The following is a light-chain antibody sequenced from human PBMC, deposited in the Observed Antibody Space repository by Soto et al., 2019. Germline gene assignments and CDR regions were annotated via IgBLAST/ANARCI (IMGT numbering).Light chain of an antibody. CDR2: AAS. CDR1: QSISSY. V-gene: IGKV1-39*01. J-gene: IGKJ1*01. Sequence: DIEMTQSPSSLSASVGDRVTITCRASQSISSYLNWYQQKPGNAPNLLIYAASTLQSGVPSRFSAYGSETDFTLTISNLQAEDFATYHCQQSYTITRTFGQGTKVDIK. CDR3: QQSYTITRT.